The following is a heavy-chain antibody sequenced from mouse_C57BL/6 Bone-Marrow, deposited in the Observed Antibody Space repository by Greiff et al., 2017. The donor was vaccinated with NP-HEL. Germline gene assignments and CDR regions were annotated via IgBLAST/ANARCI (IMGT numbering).Heavy chain of an antibody. V-gene: IGHV1-64*01. CDR3: ARFGGYWFAY. Sequence: VQLQQPGAELVKPGASVKLSCKASGYTFTSYWMHWVKQRPGQGLEWIGMIYPNSGSTNYNEKFKSKATLTVDKSSSTAYMQLSSLTSEDSAVYYCARFGGYWFAYWGQGTLVTVSA. D-gene: IGHD2-2*01. J-gene: IGHJ3*01. CDR2: IYPNSGST. CDR1: GYTFTSYW.